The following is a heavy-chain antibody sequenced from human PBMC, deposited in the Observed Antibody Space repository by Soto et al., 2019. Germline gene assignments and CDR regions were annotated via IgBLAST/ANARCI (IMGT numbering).Heavy chain of an antibody. V-gene: IGHV3-13*01. CDR1: GFTFSSYD. Sequence: GGSLRLSCAASGFTFSSYDMHWVRQATGKGLEWVSAIGTAGDTYYPGSVKGRFTISRENAKNSLYLQMNSLRAEDTAVYYCARGQTLGGFDYWGQGTLVTVSS. CDR2: IGTAGDT. CDR3: ARGQTLGGFDY. J-gene: IGHJ4*02. D-gene: IGHD1-26*01.